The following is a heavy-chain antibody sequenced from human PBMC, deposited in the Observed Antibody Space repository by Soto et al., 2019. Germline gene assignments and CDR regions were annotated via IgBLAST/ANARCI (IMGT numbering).Heavy chain of an antibody. CDR3: ARRFGSGSYYSPDNWFDP. D-gene: IGHD3-10*01. Sequence: SETLSLTCTVSGGSISSYYWSWIRQPPGKGLEWIGYIYYSGSTNYNPSLKSRVTISVDTSKNQFSLKLSSVTAADTAVYYCARRFGSGSYYSPDNWFDPWGQGTLVTVSS. J-gene: IGHJ5*02. V-gene: IGHV4-59*08. CDR2: IYYSGST. CDR1: GGSISSYY.